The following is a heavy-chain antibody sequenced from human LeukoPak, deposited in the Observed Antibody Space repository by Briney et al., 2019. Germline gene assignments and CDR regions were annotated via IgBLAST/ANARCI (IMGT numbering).Heavy chain of an antibody. J-gene: IGHJ5*02. D-gene: IGHD2/OR15-2a*01. CDR2: IYHSGHT. CDR1: GASVSSDY. V-gene: IGHV4-59*08. Sequence: PSETLSLTCTVSGASVSSDYWSWIRQSPGKGLDWIGYIYHSGHTMSNPSLKSRVSLSLDTSNNQFSLKLSSVTAADTAVYYCARHPFQYPFDHWGQGTVVSVSS. CDR3: ARHPFQYPFDH.